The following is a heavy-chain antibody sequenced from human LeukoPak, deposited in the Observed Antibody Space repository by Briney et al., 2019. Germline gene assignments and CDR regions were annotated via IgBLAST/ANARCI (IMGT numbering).Heavy chain of an antibody. CDR1: GFTFSSYW. J-gene: IGHJ4*02. V-gene: IGHV3-7*01. CDR3: AKDSKQGSSSGYYLFDY. CDR2: IKQDGSEK. D-gene: IGHD3-22*01. Sequence: GGSLRLSCAASGFTFSSYWMSWVRQAPGKGLEWVANIKQDGSEKYYVDSVKGRFTISRDNAKNSLYLQMNSLRAEDTAVYYCAKDSKQGSSSGYYLFDYWGQGTLVTVSS.